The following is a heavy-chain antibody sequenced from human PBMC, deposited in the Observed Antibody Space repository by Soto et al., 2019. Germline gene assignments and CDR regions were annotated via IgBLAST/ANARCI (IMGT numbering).Heavy chain of an antibody. Sequence: SEPLSLPCAVYGGSFSGYYWSWIRQPPGKGLEWIGEINHSGSTNYNPSLKSRVTISVDTSKNQFSLKLSSVTAADTAVYFCARARICLDYWGQGSLVTVSS. V-gene: IGHV4-34*01. J-gene: IGHJ4*02. D-gene: IGHD3-10*02. CDR1: GGSFSGYY. CDR2: INHSGST. CDR3: ARARICLDY.